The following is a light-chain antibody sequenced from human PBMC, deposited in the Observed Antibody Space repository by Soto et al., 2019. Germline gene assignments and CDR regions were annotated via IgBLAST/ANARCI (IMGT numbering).Light chain of an antibody. CDR2: DVT. Sequence: QSVLTQPASVSGSPGQSVTFSCTGTSNYVGGYNYVSWYQQHPGKAPKLMIYDVTYRPSGVSNRFSGSKSGTTASLTLSWLQAEDEADYYCSSYTSTSTYVFGTGTKVTVL. V-gene: IGLV2-14*01. CDR3: SSYTSTSTYV. CDR1: SNYVGGYNY. J-gene: IGLJ1*01.